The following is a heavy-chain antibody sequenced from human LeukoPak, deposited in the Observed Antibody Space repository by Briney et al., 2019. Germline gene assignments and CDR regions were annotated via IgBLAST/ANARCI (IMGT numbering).Heavy chain of an antibody. D-gene: IGHD6-19*01. V-gene: IGHV3-33*08. Sequence: PGGSLRLSCAASGFTFSSYGMHWVRQAPGKGLEWVAVIWYDGSNKYYADSVKGRFTISRDNSKNTLYLQMNSLRAEDTAVYYCARGLAGSWAFDIWGQGTMVTVSS. CDR3: ARGLAGSWAFDI. CDR1: GFTFSSYG. J-gene: IGHJ3*02. CDR2: IWYDGSNK.